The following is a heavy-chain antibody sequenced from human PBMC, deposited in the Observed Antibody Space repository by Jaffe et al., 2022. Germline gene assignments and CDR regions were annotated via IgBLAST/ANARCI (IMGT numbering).Heavy chain of an antibody. CDR2: ITATGGDT. J-gene: IGHJ6*03. V-gene: IGHV3-23*01. Sequence: EVQLLESGGGLVQPGGSLRLSCAASGFTFSSYAMSWVRQAPGKGLEGVSGITATGGDTYSADSVKGRFTISRDNSKNTLYLQMSSLRAEDTAVYFCVKRGSDSRDSKYNMDVWGKGTTVTVSS. CDR1: GFTFSSYA. CDR3: VKRGSDSRDSKYNMDV. D-gene: IGHD3-22*01.